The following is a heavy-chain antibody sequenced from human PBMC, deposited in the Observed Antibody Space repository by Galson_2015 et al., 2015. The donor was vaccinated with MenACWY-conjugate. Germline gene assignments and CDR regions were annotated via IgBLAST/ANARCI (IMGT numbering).Heavy chain of an antibody. J-gene: IGHJ5*02. CDR2: IKQDGSEK. CDR3: ARPLVPAAMYWFDP. D-gene: IGHD2-2*01. Sequence: SLRLSCAASGFTLSSYWMSWVRQAPGKGLEWVANIKQDGSEKYYVDSVKGRFTISRDNAKNSLYLQMNSLRAEDTAVYYCARPLVPAAMYWFDPRGQGTLATVSS. V-gene: IGHV3-7*03. CDR1: GFTLSSYW.